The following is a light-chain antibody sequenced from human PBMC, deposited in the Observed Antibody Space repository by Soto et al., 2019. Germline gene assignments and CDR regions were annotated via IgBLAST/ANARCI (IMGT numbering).Light chain of an antibody. CDR1: RSVSSSY. Sequence: EIVLTQSPGTLSLSPGERTTLSCRASRSVSSSYLAWYQQKPGQAPRLLIYAASSRATGIPDRFSGSGSGTDFTLTISRLEPEDFAVYYCQQYGSSRWTFGQGTKVDIK. CDR2: AAS. CDR3: QQYGSSRWT. J-gene: IGKJ1*01. V-gene: IGKV3-20*01.